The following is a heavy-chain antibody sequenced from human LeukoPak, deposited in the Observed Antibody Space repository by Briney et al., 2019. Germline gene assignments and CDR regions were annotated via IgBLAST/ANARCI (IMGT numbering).Heavy chain of an antibody. J-gene: IGHJ4*02. CDR3: AKAVSIRRYFDWLSETTYYFDY. CDR2: ISGSGGST. Sequence: PGGSLRLSCAASGFTFSSYGMSWVRQAPGKGLEWVSAISGSGGSTYYADSVKGRFTISRDNSKNTLYLQMNSLRAEDTAVYYCAKAVSIRRYFDWLSETTYYFDYWGQGTLVTVSS. CDR1: GFTFSSYG. V-gene: IGHV3-23*01. D-gene: IGHD3-9*01.